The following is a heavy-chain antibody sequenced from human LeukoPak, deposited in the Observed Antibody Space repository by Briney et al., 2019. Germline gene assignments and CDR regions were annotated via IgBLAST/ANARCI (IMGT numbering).Heavy chain of an antibody. V-gene: IGHV3-7*01. J-gene: IGHJ5*02. CDR1: GFTFSSYW. CDR3: ASGYCSGGSCYEGWFDP. Sequence: GGSLRLSCAASGFTFSSYWMSWVRQAPGKGLEWVANIKQDGSEKYYVDSVKGRFTISRDNAKNSLYLQMNSLRAEDTAVYYCASGYCSGGSCYEGWFDPWGQGTLVTVSS. CDR2: IKQDGSEK. D-gene: IGHD2-15*01.